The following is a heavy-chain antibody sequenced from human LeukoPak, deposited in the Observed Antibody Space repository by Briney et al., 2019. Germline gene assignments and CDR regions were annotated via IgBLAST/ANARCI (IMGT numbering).Heavy chain of an antibody. J-gene: IGHJ5*02. Sequence: PGGSLRLSCAASGFTFSSYTMNWVRQAPGKGLEWVSIIYSGGGAYYADSVKGRFTISRDNSRNTLFLQMNSLRAEDTAMYYCARVFPPNWFDPWGQGTLVTVSS. CDR2: IYSGGGA. V-gene: IGHV3-66*01. CDR1: GFTFSSYT. D-gene: IGHD3-10*02. CDR3: ARVFPPNWFDP.